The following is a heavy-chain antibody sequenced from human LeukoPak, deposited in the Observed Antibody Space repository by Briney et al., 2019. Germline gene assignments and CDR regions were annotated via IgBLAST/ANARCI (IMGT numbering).Heavy chain of an antibody. V-gene: IGHV3-30*18. CDR3: AKRGATGPFDY. CDR2: ISYDGSNK. D-gene: IGHD1-26*01. J-gene: IGHJ4*02. Sequence: GRSLRLSCAASGFTFSSYGMHWVRQAPGKGLEWVAVISYDGSNKYYADSVKGRFTISRDNSKNTLYLQMNSLRAEDTAVYYCAKRGATGPFDYWGQGTLVTVSS. CDR1: GFTFSSYG.